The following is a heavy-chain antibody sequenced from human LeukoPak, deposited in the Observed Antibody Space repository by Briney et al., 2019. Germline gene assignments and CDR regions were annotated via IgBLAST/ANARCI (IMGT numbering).Heavy chain of an antibody. J-gene: IGHJ4*02. D-gene: IGHD1-26*01. CDR3: AKDPNSGSFPHQGYFDY. CDR2: INSDGSTT. Sequence: PGGSLRLSCAASGFTFSSYWMHWVRQAPGKGLVWVSRINSDGSTTSYADSVKGRFTISRDNAKNTLYLQMNSLRAEDTAVYYCAKDPNSGSFPHQGYFDYWGQGTLVTVSS. CDR1: GFTFSSYW. V-gene: IGHV3-74*01.